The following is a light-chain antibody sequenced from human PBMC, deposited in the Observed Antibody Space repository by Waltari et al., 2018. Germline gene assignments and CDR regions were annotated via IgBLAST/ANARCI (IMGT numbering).Light chain of an antibody. CDR3: SSDANSDTWV. V-gene: IGLV2-14*03. J-gene: IGLJ3*02. CDR1: SSDVGSHNY. CDR2: DVD. Sequence: QSALTQPASVSGSPGQSITISCTGTSSDVGSHNYVSWYQQHPGNAPKLLISDVDTRPSGVSFRFDGSKSGNTASLAISGLQQEDEADYYCSSDANSDTWVFGGGTKLTV.